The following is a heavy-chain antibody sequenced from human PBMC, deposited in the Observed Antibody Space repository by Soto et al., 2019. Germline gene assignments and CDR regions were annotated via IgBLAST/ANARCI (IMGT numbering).Heavy chain of an antibody. CDR1: GFIFNNYA. D-gene: IGHD2-15*01. CDR3: TKDRLVIVAATGLGNWFDP. J-gene: IGHJ5*02. Sequence: GSLRLSCAASGFIFNNYAMSWVRQAPGKGLEWVSAISGSGSSPNYPDSVKGGNTYYADSVKGRFTISRDNSKNTLYLQMNSLRAEYTAVYYCTKDRLVIVAATGLGNWFDPWGQGT. V-gene: IGHV3-23*01. CDR2: ISGSGSSPNYPDSVKGGNT.